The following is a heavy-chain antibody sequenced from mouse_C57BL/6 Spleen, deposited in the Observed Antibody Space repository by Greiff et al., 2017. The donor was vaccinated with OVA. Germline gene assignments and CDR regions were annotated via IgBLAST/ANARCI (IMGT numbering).Heavy chain of an antibody. CDR1: GYTFTSYW. J-gene: IGHJ3*01. V-gene: IGHV1-50*01. Sequence: QVQLQQPGAELVKPGASVKLSCKASGYTFTSYWMQWVKQRPGQGLEWIGEIDPSDSYTNYNQKFKGKATLTVATSSSTAYMQLSSLTSEDSAVYYCARPHYYSKGLAYWGQGTLVTVSA. CDR2: IDPSDSYT. CDR3: ARPHYYSKGLAY. D-gene: IGHD2-5*01.